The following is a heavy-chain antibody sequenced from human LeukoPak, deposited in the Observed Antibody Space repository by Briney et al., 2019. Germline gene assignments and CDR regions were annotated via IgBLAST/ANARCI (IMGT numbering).Heavy chain of an antibody. CDR3: ARGAYYYDSSGFDY. Sequence: GGSLRLSCAASGFTLSSYEMNWVRLAPGKGLEWISYISRTGNSIYYADSVKGRFTISRDSAKNSLYLQMNSLRAEGTAVYYCARGAYYYDSSGFDYWGQGTLVTVSS. CDR1: GFTLSSYE. D-gene: IGHD3-22*01. J-gene: IGHJ4*02. CDR2: ISRTGNSI. V-gene: IGHV3-48*03.